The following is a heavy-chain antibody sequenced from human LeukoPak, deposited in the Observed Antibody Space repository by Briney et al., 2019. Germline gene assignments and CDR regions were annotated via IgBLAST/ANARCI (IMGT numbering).Heavy chain of an antibody. Sequence: SETLSLTCTVSGGSISSSSYYWGWIRQPPGKGLEWIGSIYYSGSTYYNPSLKSRVTISVDTSKNQFSLKLSSVTAADTAVYYCARHCDRSTSSLLWFGELRPDAFDIWGQGTMVTVSS. D-gene: IGHD3-10*01. CDR1: GGSISSSSYY. CDR3: ARHCDRSTSSLLWFGELRPDAFDI. V-gene: IGHV4-39*01. CDR2: IYYSGST. J-gene: IGHJ3*02.